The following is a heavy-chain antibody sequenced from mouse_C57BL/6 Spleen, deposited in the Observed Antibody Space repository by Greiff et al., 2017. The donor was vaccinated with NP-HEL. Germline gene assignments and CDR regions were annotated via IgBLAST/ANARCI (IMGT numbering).Heavy chain of an antibody. CDR3: AVYYGNFYYFDY. CDR1: GYTFTSYW. V-gene: IGHV1-64*01. Sequence: QVQLKQPGAELVKPGASVKLSCKASGYTFTSYWMHWVKQRPGQGLEWIGMIHPNSGSTNYNEKFKSKATLTVDKSSSTAYMQLSSLTSEDSAVYYCAVYYGNFYYFDYWGQGTTLTVSS. CDR2: IHPNSGST. J-gene: IGHJ2*01. D-gene: IGHD2-1*01.